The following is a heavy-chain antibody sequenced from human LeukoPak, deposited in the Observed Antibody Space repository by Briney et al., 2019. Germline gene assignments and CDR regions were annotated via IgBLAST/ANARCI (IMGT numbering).Heavy chain of an antibody. CDR2: IRYDGSNK. J-gene: IGHJ4*02. CDR3: AKGHPVGELFYY. CDR1: GFTFSSYG. V-gene: IGHV3-30*02. Sequence: GESLKISCAASGFTFSSYGMHWVRQAPGKGLEWVAFIRYDGSNKYYADSVKGRFTISRDNSKNTLYLQMNSLRAEDTAVYYCAKGHPVGELFYYWGQGTLVTVSS. D-gene: IGHD3-10*01.